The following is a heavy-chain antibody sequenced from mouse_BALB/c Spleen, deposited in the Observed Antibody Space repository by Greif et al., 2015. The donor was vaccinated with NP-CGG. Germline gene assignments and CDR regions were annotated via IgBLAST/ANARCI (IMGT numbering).Heavy chain of an antibody. Sequence: EVQVVESGGGLVQPGGSLKLSCAASGFTFSSYTMSWVRQTPEKRLEWVAYISNGGGSTYYPDTVKGRFTISRDNAKNTLYLQMSSLKSEDTAMYYCARIYYYGSLYFDYWGQGTTLTVSS. J-gene: IGHJ2*01. CDR1: GFTFSSYT. CDR3: ARIYYYGSLYFDY. V-gene: IGHV5-12-2*01. D-gene: IGHD1-1*01. CDR2: ISNGGGST.